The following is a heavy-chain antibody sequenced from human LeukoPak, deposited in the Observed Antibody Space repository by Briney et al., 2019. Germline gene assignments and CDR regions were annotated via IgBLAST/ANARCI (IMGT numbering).Heavy chain of an antibody. CDR2: IPVNGGST. D-gene: IGHD6-13*01. CDR1: GFTFSNYA. CDR3: ARETPAAAGFDY. J-gene: IGHJ4*02. Sequence: GGSLRLSCVASGFTFSNYAMSWVRQAPGKGLEWVSAIPVNGGSTYYTDSVKGRFTISRDNFKNTLYLQMNSLRAEDTAVYYCARETPAAAGFDYWGQGTLVTVSS. V-gene: IGHV3-23*01.